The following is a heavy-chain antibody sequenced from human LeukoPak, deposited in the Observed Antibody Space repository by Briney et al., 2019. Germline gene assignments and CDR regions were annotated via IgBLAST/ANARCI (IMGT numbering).Heavy chain of an antibody. CDR1: GFTFSIYP. J-gene: IGHJ4*02. D-gene: IGHD6-25*01. Sequence: GGSLRLSCAASGFTFSIYPMHWVRQAPGKGLEWVAVISNDGRDKHHADSVKGRFTISRDNSKNTVYLQMNSLRPEDTAVYYCAKDSGIRSAKYYFDSWGQGTLVTVSS. CDR3: AKDSGIRSAKYYFDS. CDR2: ISNDGRDK. V-gene: IGHV3-30*18.